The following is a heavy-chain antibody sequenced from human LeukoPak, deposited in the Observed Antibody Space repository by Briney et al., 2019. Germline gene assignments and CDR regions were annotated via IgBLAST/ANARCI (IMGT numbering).Heavy chain of an antibody. D-gene: IGHD2-15*01. V-gene: IGHV1-18*01. Sequence: ASVKVSCKASGYTFTSYGISWVRQAPRQGLEWMGWISAYNGNTNYAQKLQGRVTMTTDTSTSTAYMELRSLRSDDTAVYYCARDGDCSGGSCYLYGFDYWGQGTLVTVSS. J-gene: IGHJ4*02. CDR2: ISAYNGNT. CDR1: GYTFTSYG. CDR3: ARDGDCSGGSCYLYGFDY.